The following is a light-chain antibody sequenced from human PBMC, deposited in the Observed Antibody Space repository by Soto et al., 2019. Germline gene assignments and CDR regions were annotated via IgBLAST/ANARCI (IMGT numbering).Light chain of an antibody. CDR2: GAS. CDR3: QQYVSSPPT. CDR1: QSVTSSY. Sequence: EIVLTQSPVTLSLSPGERATLSCRASQSVTSSYLAWYQQKPGQAPRLLIYGASIRATGIPSRFSGSWSGTDFPLTISGLDPEDFAVYYCQQYVSSPPTFGQGTKLEIK. V-gene: IGKV3-20*01. J-gene: IGKJ2*01.